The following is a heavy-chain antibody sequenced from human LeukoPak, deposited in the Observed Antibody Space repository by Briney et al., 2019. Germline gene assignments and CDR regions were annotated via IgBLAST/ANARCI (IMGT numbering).Heavy chain of an antibody. CDR2: INPNSGDT. D-gene: IGHD2-2*01. J-gene: IGHJ4*02. CDR3: ARDYCSSTSCLFDY. V-gene: IGHV1-2*06. CDR1: GYTFTGYH. Sequence: ASVKVSCKASGYTFTGYHMHWVRQAPGQGLEWMGRINPNSGDTNYAQKFQGRVAMTRDTSISTAFMELTRLRSDDTAVYYCARDYCSSTSCLFDYWGQGTLVTISS.